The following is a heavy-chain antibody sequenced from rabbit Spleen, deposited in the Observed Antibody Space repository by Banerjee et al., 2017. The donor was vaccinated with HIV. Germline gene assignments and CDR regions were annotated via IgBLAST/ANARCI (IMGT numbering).Heavy chain of an antibody. CDR3: ARDMGVAAGYYFNL. CDR2: IDPVFGYT. Sequence: QEQLVESGGGLVQPGGSLKLSCKASGFDFSSYGVSWVRQAPGKGLEWIGYIDPVFGYTYYASWVNGRFSVSRENTQNTVYLQLSSLTAADTATYFCARDMGVAAGYYFNLWGQGTLVTVS. D-gene: IGHD4-1*01. V-gene: IGHV1S47*01. J-gene: IGHJ4*01. CDR1: GFDFSSYG.